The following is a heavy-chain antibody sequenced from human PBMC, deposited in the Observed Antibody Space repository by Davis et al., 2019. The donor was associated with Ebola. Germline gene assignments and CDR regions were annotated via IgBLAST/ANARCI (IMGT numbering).Heavy chain of an antibody. D-gene: IGHD3-10*01. Sequence: ASVKVSCKASGYTFTSYGISWVRQAPGQGLEWMGWINPHNGNTNYAQNVQGRVTMTTDTSTSTAYMELRSLRSDDTAVYYCARVRTMVRGGDFDYWGQGTLVTVSS. CDR3: ARVRTMVRGGDFDY. CDR2: INPHNGNT. J-gene: IGHJ4*02. V-gene: IGHV1-18*01. CDR1: GYTFTSYG.